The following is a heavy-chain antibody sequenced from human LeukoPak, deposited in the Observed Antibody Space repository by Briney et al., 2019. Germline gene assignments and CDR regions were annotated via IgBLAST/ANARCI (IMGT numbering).Heavy chain of an antibody. V-gene: IGHV3-30*02. CDR2: IRFDGSNN. J-gene: IGHJ4*02. Sequence: GGSLRLSCGVSGSIFSDYGMYWVRQAPGKGLEWVASIRFDGSNNYYADSVRGRFTISRDNTKNSPYLQMDSLTADDTAVYFCACLRGPSDYWGQGTLVTVSS. D-gene: IGHD4-17*01. CDR3: ACLRGPSDY. CDR1: GSIFSDYG.